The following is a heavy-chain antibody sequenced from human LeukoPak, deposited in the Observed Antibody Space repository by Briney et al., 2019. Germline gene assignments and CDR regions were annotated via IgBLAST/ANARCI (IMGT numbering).Heavy chain of an antibody. V-gene: IGHV5-10-1*01. CDR3: ARRASPADY. D-gene: IGHD2-2*01. Sequence: GESLKISCKASGYSFTTYWITWVRQTPGKGLEWMGRIDPTESSTDYSPSFQGHVTTSADKSTSTAYLQWSSLKASDSAMYYCARRASPADYWGQGTLVTVSS. J-gene: IGHJ4*02. CDR1: GYSFTTYW. CDR2: IDPTESST.